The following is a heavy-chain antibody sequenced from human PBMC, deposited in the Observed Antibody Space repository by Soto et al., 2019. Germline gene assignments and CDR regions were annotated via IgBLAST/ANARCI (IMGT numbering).Heavy chain of an antibody. V-gene: IGHV1-69*13. Sequence: GASVKVSCKASGGIFSSNAISWVRQAPGQGLEWMGGILPIFDTTHYAQKFQGRVTITADESTSTAYMELSRLRSDDTAVYYCARDSYSSSSHDYYYGMDVWGQGTTVTVSS. CDR3: ARDSYSSSSHDYYYGMDV. CDR2: ILPIFDTT. J-gene: IGHJ6*02. D-gene: IGHD6-6*01. CDR1: GGIFSSNA.